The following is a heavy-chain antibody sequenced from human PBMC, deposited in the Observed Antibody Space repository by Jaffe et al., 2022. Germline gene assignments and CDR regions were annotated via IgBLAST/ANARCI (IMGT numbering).Heavy chain of an antibody. CDR1: GFIFSDFT. V-gene: IGHV3-64*01. Sequence: EVQLVESGGGLVQPGGSLRLSCVASGFIFSDFTMHWVRQAPGKGLEYVSAISPNADSTFYAKFVEGRFTISRDNSNNALYLQMGSLRAEDTAVYYCVRHDAYGSYDYWGQGTLVIVSS. CDR2: ISPNADST. J-gene: IGHJ4*02. D-gene: IGHD3-10*01. CDR3: VRHDAYGSYDY.